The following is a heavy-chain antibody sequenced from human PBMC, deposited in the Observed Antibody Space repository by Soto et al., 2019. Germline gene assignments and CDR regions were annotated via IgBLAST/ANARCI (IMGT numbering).Heavy chain of an antibody. D-gene: IGHD3-10*01. CDR3: ARGQPYGSGSYWYYFDY. J-gene: IGHJ4*02. CDR1: GFTFSSYA. Sequence: QVQLVESGGGVVQPGRSLRLSCAASGFTFSSYAMHWVRQAPGKGLEWVAVISYDGSNKYYADSVKGRFTISRDNSKNTLYLQMNSLRAEDTAVYYCARGQPYGSGSYWYYFDYWGQGTLVTVSS. CDR2: ISYDGSNK. V-gene: IGHV3-30-3*01.